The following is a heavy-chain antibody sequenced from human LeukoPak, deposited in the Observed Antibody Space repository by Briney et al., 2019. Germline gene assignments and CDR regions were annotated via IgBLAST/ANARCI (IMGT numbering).Heavy chain of an antibody. CDR2: IKQDGSEK. CDR3: ARDYDFWSGYYYY. CDR1: GFTFSSYW. J-gene: IGHJ4*02. V-gene: IGHV3-7*01. Sequence: GGSLRLSCAASGFTFSSYWMSWVRQAPGKGLEWVANIKQDGSEKHYVDSVKGRFTISRDNAKNSLFLQMNSLRVEDTGVYYCARDYDFWSGYYYYWGQGTLVTVSS. D-gene: IGHD3-3*01.